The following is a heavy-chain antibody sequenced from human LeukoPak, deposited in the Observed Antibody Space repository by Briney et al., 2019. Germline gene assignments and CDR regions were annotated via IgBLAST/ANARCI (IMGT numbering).Heavy chain of an antibody. CDR2: VKQEGSEK. V-gene: IGHV3-7*01. CDR3: VRLLEWYYYYMDV. Sequence: GGSLRLSFVASGFTFSNFWMTWVRQAPGKGLEWVANVKQEGSEKYYVGSVKGRFTISRDNAEKSVYLQMNSLRAEDTAVYYCVRLLEWYYYYMDVWGKGTTVTVSS. D-gene: IGHD3-3*01. CDR1: GFTFSNFW. J-gene: IGHJ6*03.